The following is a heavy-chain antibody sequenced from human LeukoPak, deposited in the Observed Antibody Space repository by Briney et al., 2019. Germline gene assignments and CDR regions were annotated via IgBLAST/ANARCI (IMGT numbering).Heavy chain of an antibody. D-gene: IGHD5-18*01. V-gene: IGHV4-31*03. J-gene: IGHJ4*02. CDR1: GGSISNGGYY. CDR2: ISYTGSS. Sequence: SETLSLTCTVSGGSISNGGYYWTWIRQHPGKGLEWIAYISYTGSSYSNPSLKSRVTISVDTSKNQFSLQLTSVTAANTAVYYCARGLRGIQLWPKEFDYWGQGTLVTVSS. CDR3: ARGLRGIQLWPKEFDY.